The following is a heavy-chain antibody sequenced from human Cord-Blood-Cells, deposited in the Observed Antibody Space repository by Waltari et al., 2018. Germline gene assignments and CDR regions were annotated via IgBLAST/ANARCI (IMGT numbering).Heavy chain of an antibody. Sequence: QVQLVQSGAEVKKPGASVKVSCQASGSTFHGYYMPSVRQAPGQGLEWMGWINPNSGGTNYAQKFQGRVTMTRDTSISTAYMELSRLRSDDTAVYYCAGTRYYGSGSYDYWGQGTLVTVSS. CDR2: INPNSGGT. CDR1: GSTFHGYY. V-gene: IGHV1-2*02. D-gene: IGHD3-10*01. J-gene: IGHJ4*02. CDR3: AGTRYYGSGSYDY.